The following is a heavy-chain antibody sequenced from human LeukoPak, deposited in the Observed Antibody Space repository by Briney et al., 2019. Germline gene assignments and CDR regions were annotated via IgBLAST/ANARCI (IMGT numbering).Heavy chain of an antibody. V-gene: IGHV4-34*01. J-gene: IGHJ5*02. Sequence: SSETLSLTCAVYGGSFSGYYWSWIRQPPGKGLEWIGEINHSGSTNYNPSLKSRVTISVDTSKNQFSLKLSSVTAADTAVYYCARHSRGYCSGGSCYYNWFDPWGQGTLVTVSS. CDR2: INHSGST. CDR3: ARHSRGYCSGGSCYYNWFDP. CDR1: GGSFSGYY. D-gene: IGHD2-15*01.